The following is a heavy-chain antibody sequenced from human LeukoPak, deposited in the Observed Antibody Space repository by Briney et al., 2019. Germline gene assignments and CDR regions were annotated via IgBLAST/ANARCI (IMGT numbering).Heavy chain of an antibody. CDR3: ANGHQRTVRYFDY. Sequence: GGSLRLSCAASGFTFSSYAMSWVRQAPGKGLEWVSAISGSGGSTYYADSVKGRFTISRDNSKNTLYLQMNSLRAEDTAVYYCANGHQRTVRYFDYWGQGTLVTVSS. CDR1: GFTFSSYA. V-gene: IGHV3-23*01. CDR2: ISGSGGST. J-gene: IGHJ4*02. D-gene: IGHD3-10*01.